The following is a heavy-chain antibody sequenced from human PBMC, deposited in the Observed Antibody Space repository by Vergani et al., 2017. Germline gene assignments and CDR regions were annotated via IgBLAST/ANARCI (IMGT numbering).Heavy chain of an antibody. J-gene: IGHJ4*02. D-gene: IGHD4-17*01. CDR1: GGSISSGGYS. V-gene: IGHV4-30-2*01. CDR3: ARVRTGLVATVTTLDY. Sequence: QLQLQESGSGLVKPSQTLSLTCAVSGGSISSGGYSWSWIRQPPGKGLEWIGYIYHSGSTYYNPSLKSRVTISVDRSKNQFSLKLSSVTAADTAVYYCARVRTGLVATVTTLDYWGQGTLVTVSS. CDR2: IYHSGST.